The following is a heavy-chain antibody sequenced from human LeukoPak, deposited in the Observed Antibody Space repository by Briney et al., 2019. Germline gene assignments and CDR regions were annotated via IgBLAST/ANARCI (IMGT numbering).Heavy chain of an antibody. J-gene: IGHJ4*02. CDR3: VRGRPY. CDR2: INPDGSDH. Sequence: PGGSLRLSCAASGFTSSGYEMNWVRQAPGKGPEWVASINPDGSDHYYVDSVKGRFTISRDNAKDSLYLQMSSLRVEDTAVYFCVRGRPYWGQGTLVTVSS. V-gene: IGHV3-7*05. CDR1: GFTSSGYE.